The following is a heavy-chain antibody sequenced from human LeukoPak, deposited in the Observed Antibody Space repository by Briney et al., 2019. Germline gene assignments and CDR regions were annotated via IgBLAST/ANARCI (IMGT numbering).Heavy chain of an antibody. CDR2: INPSGGST. V-gene: IGHV1-46*01. Sequence: ASVKVSCKASGYTFTSYGISWVRQAPGQGLEWMGIINPSGGSTSYAQKFQGRVTMTRDTSTSTVYMELSSLRSEDTAVYYCARAPHDYGGKRGSYYFDYWGQGTLVTVSS. CDR1: GYTFTSYG. D-gene: IGHD4-23*01. CDR3: ARAPHDYGGKRGSYYFDY. J-gene: IGHJ4*02.